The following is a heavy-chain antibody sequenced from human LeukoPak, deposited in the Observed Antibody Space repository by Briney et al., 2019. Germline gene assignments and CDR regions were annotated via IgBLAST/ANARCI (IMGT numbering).Heavy chain of an antibody. CDR3: AREGGYSSGPFDY. CDR2: IYYSGST. J-gene: IGHJ4*02. Sequence: SETLSLTCTVSGGSISSSSYYWGWIRQPPGKGLEWIGSIYYSGSTYYNPSLKSRATISVDTSKNQFSLKLSSVTAADTAVYHCAREGGYSSGPFDYWGQGTLVTVSS. D-gene: IGHD6-19*01. CDR1: GGSISSSSYY. V-gene: IGHV4-39*07.